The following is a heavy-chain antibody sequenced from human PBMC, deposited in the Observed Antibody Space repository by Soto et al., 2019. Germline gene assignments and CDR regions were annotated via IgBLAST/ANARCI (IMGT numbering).Heavy chain of an antibody. V-gene: IGHV3-30-3*01. D-gene: IGHD2-15*01. J-gene: IGHJ6*02. CDR1: GFTFSSYA. CDR2: ISYDGSNK. Sequence: GGSLRLSCAASGFTFSSYAMHWVRQAPGKGLEWVAVISYDGSNKYYADSVKGRFTISRDNSKNTLYLQMNSLRAEDTAVYYCARAIAKQNPRYCSGGSCWLISPRRGMDVWGQGTTVTVSS. CDR3: ARAIAKQNPRYCSGGSCWLISPRRGMDV.